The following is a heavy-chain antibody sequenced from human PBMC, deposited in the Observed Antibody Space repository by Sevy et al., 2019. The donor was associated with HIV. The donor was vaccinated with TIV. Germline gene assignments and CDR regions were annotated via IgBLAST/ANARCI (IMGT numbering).Heavy chain of an antibody. Sequence: SETLSLTCTVSGGSISSYYWSWIRQPPGKGLEWIGHIYYSGSTNYNPSLKSRVTISVDTSKNQFSLKLSSVTAADTAVYYCARGDIVVVPAAPHYYYYGMDVWGQGTTVTVSS. V-gene: IGHV4-59*01. D-gene: IGHD2-2*01. CDR2: IYYSGST. CDR3: ARGDIVVVPAAPHYYYYGMDV. J-gene: IGHJ6*02. CDR1: GGSISSYY.